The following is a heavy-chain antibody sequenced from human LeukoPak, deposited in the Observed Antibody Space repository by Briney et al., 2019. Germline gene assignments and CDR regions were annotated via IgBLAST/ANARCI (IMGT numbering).Heavy chain of an antibody. D-gene: IGHD6-13*01. Sequence: GGSLRLSCAASGFTFSSYSMNWVRQAPGKGLERVSYISSSGTTIYYADSVKGRFTISRDNAKNSLYLQMNSLRDEDTAVYYCARVWGLAVAGGEIEYWGQGTLVTVSS. CDR3: ARVWGLAVAGGEIEY. CDR1: GFTFSSYS. V-gene: IGHV3-48*02. J-gene: IGHJ4*02. CDR2: ISSSGTTI.